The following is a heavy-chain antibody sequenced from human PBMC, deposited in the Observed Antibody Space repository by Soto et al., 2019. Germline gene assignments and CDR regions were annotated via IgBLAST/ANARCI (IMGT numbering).Heavy chain of an antibody. CDR2: IQYSGYS. CDR3: ARHGFGSLHGLVDV. J-gene: IGHJ6*02. CDR1: GGSITNYY. D-gene: IGHD3-10*01. V-gene: IGHV4-59*08. Sequence: QVQLQESGPGLVKPSETLSLTCTVSGGSITNYYCSWFRQPPGKGLEWIGYIQYSGYSAYNLSLKRRVTLSMDTSKTRFSLMLECVTATGTAVYYCARHGFGSLHGLVDVWGQGTTVIVSS.